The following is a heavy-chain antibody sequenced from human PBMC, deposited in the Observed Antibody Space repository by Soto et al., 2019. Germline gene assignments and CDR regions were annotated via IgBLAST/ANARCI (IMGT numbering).Heavy chain of an antibody. CDR2: ISGYNGNT. J-gene: IGHJ6*02. D-gene: IGHD3-22*01. V-gene: IGHV1-18*01. CDR3: AREGFYDSSGYYSPNGMDV. CDR1: GYTFTNYA. Sequence: VASVKVSCKASGYTFTNYAIGWVRQAPGQGLEWMGWISGYNGNTYYAQKVQGRVTMTTDTSTSTAYMELRSLRSDDTAVYYCAREGFYDSSGYYSPNGMDVWGQGTTVTSP.